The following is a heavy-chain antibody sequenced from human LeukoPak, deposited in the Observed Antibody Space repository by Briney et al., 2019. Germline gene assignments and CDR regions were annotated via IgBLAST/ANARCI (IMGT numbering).Heavy chain of an antibody. J-gene: IGHJ6*02. CDR1: GGSISSSSYY. D-gene: IGHD3-10*01. CDR3: ARGGLWFHYYYGMDV. V-gene: IGHV4-39*07. CDR2: INHSGST. Sequence: SETLSLTCTVSGGSISSSSYYWSWIRQPPGKGLEWIGEINHSGSTNYNPSLKSRVTISVDTSKNQFSLKLSSVTAADTAVYYCARGGLWFHYYYGMDVWGQGTTVTVSS.